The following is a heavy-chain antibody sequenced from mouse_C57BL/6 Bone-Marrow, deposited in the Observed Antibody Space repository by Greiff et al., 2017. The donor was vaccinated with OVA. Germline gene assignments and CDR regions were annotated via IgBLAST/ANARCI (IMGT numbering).Heavy chain of an antibody. CDR2: INPGSGGT. V-gene: IGHV1-54*01. D-gene: IGHD2-3*01. Sequence: VKLMESGAELVRPGTSVKVSCKASGYAFTNYLIEWVKQRPGQGLEWIGVINPGSGGTNYNEKFKGKATLTADKSSSTAYMQLSSLTSEDSAVYFCARGSYDLFDYWGQGTTLTVSS. CDR1: GYAFTNYL. CDR3: ARGSYDLFDY. J-gene: IGHJ2*01.